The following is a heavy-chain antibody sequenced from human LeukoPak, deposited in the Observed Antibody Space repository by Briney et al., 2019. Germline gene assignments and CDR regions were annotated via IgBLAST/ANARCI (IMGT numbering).Heavy chain of an antibody. CDR1: GGSLSSYY. CDR2: IYYSGST. CDR3: ARGAVAGKMSWFDP. V-gene: IGHV4-59*01. J-gene: IGHJ5*02. Sequence: SETLSLTCTVSGGSLSSYYWTWIRQPPGKGLEWIGYIYYSGSTSYNPSLMSRVTFSVDTSRNQFSLRLTSVTAADTAVYYCARGAVAGKMSWFDPWGQGTLVTVSS. D-gene: IGHD6-19*01.